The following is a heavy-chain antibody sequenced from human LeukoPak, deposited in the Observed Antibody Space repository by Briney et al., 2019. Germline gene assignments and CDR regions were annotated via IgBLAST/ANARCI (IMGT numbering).Heavy chain of an antibody. CDR2: INWNGGST. Sequence: PGGSLRLSCAASGFTFDDYGMSWVRQAPGKGLEWVSGINWNGGSTGSADSVKGRFTISRDNAKNSLYLQMNSLRAEDTALYYCARDRYSSSWLNWFDLWGQGTLVTVSS. CDR1: GFTFDDYG. J-gene: IGHJ5*02. V-gene: IGHV3-20*04. CDR3: ARDRYSSSWLNWFDL. D-gene: IGHD6-13*01.